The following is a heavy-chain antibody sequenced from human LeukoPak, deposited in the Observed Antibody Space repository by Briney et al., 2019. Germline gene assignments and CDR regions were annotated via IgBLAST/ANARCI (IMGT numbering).Heavy chain of an antibody. Sequence: GASVKVSCKASGYVFSRYGMNWVRQAPGQGLEWMGWISAYNGNTNYAQKLQGRVTMTTDASTSTAYMELRSLRSDDTAVYYCAGGKPHRGAGYFDYWGQGTLVTVSS. J-gene: IGHJ4*02. CDR2: ISAYNGNT. CDR1: GYVFSRYG. CDR3: AGGKPHRGAGYFDY. D-gene: IGHD3-10*01. V-gene: IGHV1-18*01.